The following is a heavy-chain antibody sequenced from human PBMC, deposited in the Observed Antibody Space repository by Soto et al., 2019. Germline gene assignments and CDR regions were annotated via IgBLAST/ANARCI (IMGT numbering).Heavy chain of an antibody. J-gene: IGHJ6*03. D-gene: IGHD3-10*01. Sequence: GGSLRLSCAASGFTFSSYAMSWVRQAPGKGLEWVSAISGSGGSTYYADSVKGRFTISRDNSKNTLYLQMNSLRAEDTAVYYCAKAMYGSGIEGAYYYYYMDVWGKGTTVTVSS. CDR2: ISGSGGST. V-gene: IGHV3-23*01. CDR1: GFTFSSYA. CDR3: AKAMYGSGIEGAYYYYYMDV.